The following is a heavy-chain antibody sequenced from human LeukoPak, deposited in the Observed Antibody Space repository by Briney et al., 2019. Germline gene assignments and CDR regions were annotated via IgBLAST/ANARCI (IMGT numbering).Heavy chain of an antibody. CDR3: ARNTIFGAYYYYYMDV. Sequence: ASVKVSCKASGYTFTSYAMNWVRQAPGQGLEWMGWINTNTGNPTYAQGFTGRFVFSLDTSVSTAYLQISSLKAEDTAVYYCARNTIFGAYYYYYMDVWGKGTTVTISS. J-gene: IGHJ6*03. D-gene: IGHD3-3*01. CDR2: INTNTGNP. CDR1: GYTFTSYA. V-gene: IGHV7-4-1*02.